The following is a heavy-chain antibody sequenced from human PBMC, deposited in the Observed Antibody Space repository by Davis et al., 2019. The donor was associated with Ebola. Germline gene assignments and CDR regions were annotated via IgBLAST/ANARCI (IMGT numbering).Heavy chain of an antibody. V-gene: IGHV3-21*01. J-gene: IGHJ5*02. Sequence: GESLKISCAASGFTFSSYSMNWVRQAPGKGLEWVSSISSSSSYIYYADSVKGRFTISRDNAKNSLYLQMNSLRDEDTAVYYCARGFYVDIVAAYNWFDPWGQGTLVTVSS. CDR3: ARGFYVDIVAAYNWFDP. D-gene: IGHD5-12*01. CDR1: GFTFSSYS. CDR2: ISSSSSYI.